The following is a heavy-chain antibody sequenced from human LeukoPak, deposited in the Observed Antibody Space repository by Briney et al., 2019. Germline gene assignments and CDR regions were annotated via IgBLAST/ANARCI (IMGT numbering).Heavy chain of an antibody. CDR3: ARSSYGTIDY. V-gene: IGHV3-7*01. D-gene: IGHD1-26*01. Sequence: GGSLRLSCVASGFTFSSYWMSWVRQAPGKGLEWVANIKQDGSEKYYVDSVKGRFTISRDNAKNSLYLQMNSLRAEDTAVYYCARSSYGTIDYWGQGTLVTVSS. J-gene: IGHJ4*02. CDR2: IKQDGSEK. CDR1: GFTFSSYW.